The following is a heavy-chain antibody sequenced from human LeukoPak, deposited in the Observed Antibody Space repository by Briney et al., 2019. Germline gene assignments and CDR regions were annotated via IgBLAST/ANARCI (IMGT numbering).Heavy chain of an antibody. D-gene: IGHD5-18*01. CDR1: GFPYSNYG. Sequence: GGSLRLSCAASGFPYSNYGMHWVRQAPGKGLEWVAIIWNGGNNKYYADSVKGRFTISRDNSKNSLYLQMNSLRVEDTAVYYCARDNSYGSPLDYWGQGTLVTVSS. CDR2: IWNGGNNK. V-gene: IGHV3-33*01. CDR3: ARDNSYGSPLDY. J-gene: IGHJ4*02.